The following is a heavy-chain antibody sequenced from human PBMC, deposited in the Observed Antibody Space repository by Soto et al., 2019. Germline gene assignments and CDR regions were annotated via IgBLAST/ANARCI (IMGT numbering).Heavy chain of an antibody. Sequence: QVQLVQSGAEVKKPGSSVKVSCKASGGTFSSYAISWVRQAPGQGLEWMGGIIPIFGTANYAQKCQGRVTITADESTSTAYMELSSLRSEDTAGYYWARLRTWLRQDDAFDIWGQGTMVTVSS. CDR3: ARLRTWLRQDDAFDI. CDR1: GGTFSSYA. D-gene: IGHD6-19*01. CDR2: IIPIFGTA. V-gene: IGHV1-69*01. J-gene: IGHJ3*02.